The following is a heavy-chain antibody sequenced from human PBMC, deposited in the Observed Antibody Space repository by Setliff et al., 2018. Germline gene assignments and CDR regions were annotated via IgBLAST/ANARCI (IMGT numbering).Heavy chain of an antibody. CDR2: ISHSGST. D-gene: IGHD3-10*01. CDR3: ARRWNFGPYGSGIHDGFDM. J-gene: IGHJ3*02. CDR1: GGSFTTYF. Sequence: SETLSLTCAVYGGSFTTYFWSWIRQPPGKGLEWIGEISHSGSTNYNPSLKSRVTMSVDRSKNQFSLKLNSETAADTAVYYCARRWNFGPYGSGIHDGFDMWGQGTMVTVSS. V-gene: IGHV4-34*01.